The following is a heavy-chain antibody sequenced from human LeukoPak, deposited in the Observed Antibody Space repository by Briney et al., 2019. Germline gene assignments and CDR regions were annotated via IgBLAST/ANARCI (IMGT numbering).Heavy chain of an antibody. CDR2: INPNSGGT. CDR3: ARERLRKSGFDP. Sequence: GASVKVSCKASGYTFTGHYMHWVRQAPGQGLEWMGWINPNSGGTNYAQKFQGRVTRTRDTSISTAYMELSRLRSDDTAVYHCARERLRKSGFDPWGQGTLVTVSS. V-gene: IGHV1-2*02. CDR1: GYTFTGHY. D-gene: IGHD6-25*01. J-gene: IGHJ5*02.